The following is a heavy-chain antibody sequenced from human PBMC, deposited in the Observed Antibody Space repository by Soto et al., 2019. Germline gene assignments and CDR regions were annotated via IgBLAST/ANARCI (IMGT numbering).Heavy chain of an antibody. V-gene: IGHV1-8*01. Sequence: ASVKVSCKASGYTFTSYDINWVRQATGQGLEWMGWMNPNSGNTGYAQKFQVRVTMTRNTSISTAYMELSSQRSEDTAVYYCASAPSYSSGWYHAFDIWGQGTMVTVSS. CDR2: MNPNSGNT. D-gene: IGHD6-19*01. CDR3: ASAPSYSSGWYHAFDI. CDR1: GYTFTSYD. J-gene: IGHJ3*02.